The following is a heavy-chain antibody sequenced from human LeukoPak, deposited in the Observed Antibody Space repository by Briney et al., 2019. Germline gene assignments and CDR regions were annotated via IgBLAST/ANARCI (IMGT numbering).Heavy chain of an antibody. CDR1: GFIFSDYG. CDR3: AKEGTASKPSDLDY. D-gene: IGHD1/OR15-1a*01. CDR2: TRFDGSSK. J-gene: IGHJ4*02. Sequence: GGSLRLSCAASGFIFSDYGIHWVRQAPGKGLEWVAFTRFDGSSKYYTDSVKGRFTISRDNSRNTVYLQMNSLRVEDTAVYYCAKEGTASKPSDLDYWGQGTLVTVSS. V-gene: IGHV3-30*02.